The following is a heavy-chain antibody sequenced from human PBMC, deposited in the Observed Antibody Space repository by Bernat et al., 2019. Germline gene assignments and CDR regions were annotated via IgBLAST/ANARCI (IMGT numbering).Heavy chain of an antibody. CDR3: AREGADSGTSSFEY. D-gene: IGHD2-8*01. J-gene: IGHJ4*02. Sequence: QVQLVESGGGVVQPGRSLRLSCAASGSIFSDYAMHWVRQAPGKGLEWVAFISYDGRSTFYADSVKGRFTISRDNSKNTLFLQMNSLSSEDTAVYYCAREGADSGTSSFEYWGQGTLVTVSS. CDR2: ISYDGRST. CDR1: GSIFSDYA. V-gene: IGHV3-30*04.